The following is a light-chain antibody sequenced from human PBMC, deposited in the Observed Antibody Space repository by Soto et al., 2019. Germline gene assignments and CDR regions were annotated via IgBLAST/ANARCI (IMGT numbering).Light chain of an antibody. CDR3: SSYAGDVV. Sequence: QSALTQPASVSGSPGQSITLSCTRASSGVENYNLVSWYQHHPGKAPKLIIYEGSQRPSGVSDRFSGSKSGNTASLTISGLQAEDEADYYCSSYAGDVVFCGGTKLTVL. CDR2: EGS. J-gene: IGLJ2*01. V-gene: IGLV2-23*01. CDR1: SSGVENYNL.